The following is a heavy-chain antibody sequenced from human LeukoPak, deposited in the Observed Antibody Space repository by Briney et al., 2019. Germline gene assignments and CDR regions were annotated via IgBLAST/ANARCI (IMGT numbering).Heavy chain of an antibody. D-gene: IGHD5-24*01. CDR3: ARGAMADY. CDR1: GFSFSSFS. V-gene: IGHV4-34*01. J-gene: IGHJ4*02. CDR2: INHSGST. Sequence: PGGSLRLSCAASGFSFSSFSMSWVRQAPVKGLEWTGEINHSGSTNYNPSLKSRVTISVDTSKNQFSLKLSSVTAADTAVYYCARGAMADYWGQGTLVTVSS.